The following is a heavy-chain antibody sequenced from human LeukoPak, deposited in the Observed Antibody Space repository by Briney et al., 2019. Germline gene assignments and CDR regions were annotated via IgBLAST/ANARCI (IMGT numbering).Heavy chain of an antibody. CDR3: ARETSGSHDAFDI. J-gene: IGHJ3*02. V-gene: IGHV4-31*03. Sequence: PSETLSLTCTVSGGSISSGGYYWSWIRQHPGKGLEWIGYIYYSGSTHYNPSLKSRVTISVDTSKNQFSLKLSSVTAADTAVYYCARETSGSHDAFDIWGQGTMVTVSS. CDR2: IYYSGST. D-gene: IGHD3-10*01. CDR1: GGSISSGGYY.